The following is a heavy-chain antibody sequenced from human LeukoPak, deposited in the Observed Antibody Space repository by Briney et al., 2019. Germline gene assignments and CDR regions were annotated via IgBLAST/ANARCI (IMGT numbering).Heavy chain of an antibody. D-gene: IGHD2-15*01. J-gene: IGHJ6*02. CDR1: GFTVSSNY. Sequence: GGSLRLSCAASGFTVSSNYMSWVRQAPGKGLEWVSVICSGGSTYYADSVKGRFTISRDNAKNSLYLQMNSLRAEDTAVYYCARDPTPRYCSGGSCYTHYGMDVWGQGTTVTVSS. CDR2: ICSGGST. CDR3: ARDPTPRYCSGGSCYTHYGMDV. V-gene: IGHV3-66*01.